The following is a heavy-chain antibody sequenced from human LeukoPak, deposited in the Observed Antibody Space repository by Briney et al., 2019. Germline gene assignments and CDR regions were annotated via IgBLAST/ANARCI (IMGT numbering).Heavy chain of an antibody. D-gene: IGHD2-21*01. J-gene: IGHJ4*02. CDR3: ARADCGGDCYPNTYFDY. Sequence: ASVKVSCKASGYTFTSYYMHWVRQAPGQGLEWMGIINPSGGSTSYAQKFQGRVTMTRDTSTSTVYMELSSLRSEDTAVYYCARADCGGDCYPNTYFDYWGQGTLVTVSS. CDR2: INPSGGST. V-gene: IGHV1-46*01. CDR1: GYTFTSYY.